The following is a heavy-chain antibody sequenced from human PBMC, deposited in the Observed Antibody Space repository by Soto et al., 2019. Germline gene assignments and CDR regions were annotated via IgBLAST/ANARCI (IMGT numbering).Heavy chain of an antibody. J-gene: IGHJ4*02. CDR3: TRQTDAVQWLVVPTDYNFDY. CDR1: GFTFGGSA. D-gene: IGHD6-19*01. CDR2: IRSKTNSYAT. V-gene: IGHV3-73*02. Sequence: EGQLVESGGGLVQPGGSLTLSCAASGFTFGGSAMHWVRQTSGKGLEWVGHIRSKTNSYATAYAESVKGRFTISRDDSMNKAYLQMNSLKTEDTAVYFCTRQTDAVQWLVVPTDYNFDYWGQGTLVTVSS.